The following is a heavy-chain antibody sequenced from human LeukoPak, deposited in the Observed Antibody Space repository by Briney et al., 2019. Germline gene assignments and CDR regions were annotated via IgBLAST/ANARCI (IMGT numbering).Heavy chain of an antibody. CDR1: GYTFTSYD. CDR3: ASLGGIYYDILTGYYTDDY. D-gene: IGHD3-9*01. J-gene: IGHJ4*02. CDR2: MNPNSGNT. Sequence: ASVKVSCKASGYTFTSYDINWVRQATGQGLEWMGWMNPNSGNTGYAQKFQGRVTMTRNTSISTAYMELSSLRSEDTAVYYCASLGGIYYDILTGYYTDDYWGQGTLVTVSS. V-gene: IGHV1-8*01.